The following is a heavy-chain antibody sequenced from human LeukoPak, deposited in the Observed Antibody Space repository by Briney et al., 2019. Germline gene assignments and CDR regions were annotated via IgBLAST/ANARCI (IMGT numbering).Heavy chain of an antibody. CDR2: ISGKGNGT. CDR1: GFPFSTYA. J-gene: IGHJ4*02. D-gene: IGHD3-16*01. CDR3: VKRTMSAFVQ. Sequence: TGGSLRLSCAASGFPFSTYAMNWVRQDPDKGLEWIAGISGKGNGTYYADSVKGRFTISRDNSKNTLFLQMISLRREDTATYWCVKRTMSAFVQWGQGILVIVSS. V-gene: IGHV3-23*01.